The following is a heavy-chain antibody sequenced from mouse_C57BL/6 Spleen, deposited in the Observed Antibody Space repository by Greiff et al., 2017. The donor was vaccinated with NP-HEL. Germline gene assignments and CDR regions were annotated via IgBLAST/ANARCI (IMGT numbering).Heavy chain of an antibody. J-gene: IGHJ4*01. D-gene: IGHD2-3*01. CDR2: IYPGSGNT. V-gene: IGHV1-76*01. Sequence: QVQLQQSGAELVRPGASVKLSCKASGYTFTDYYINWVKQRPGQGLEWIARIYPGSGNTYYNEKFKGKATLTAEKSSSTAYMQLSSLTSEDSAVYFCAREVYDIYYAMDYWGQGTSVTVSS. CDR1: GYTFTDYY. CDR3: AREVYDIYYAMDY.